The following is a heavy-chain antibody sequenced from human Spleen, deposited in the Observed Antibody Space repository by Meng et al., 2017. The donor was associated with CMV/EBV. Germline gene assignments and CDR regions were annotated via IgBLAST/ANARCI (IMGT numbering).Heavy chain of an antibody. CDR1: GFSFSDYA. V-gene: IGHV3-23*03. J-gene: IGHJ6*02. CDR3: AKAQVLEWVLYGETYYYGMDV. CDR2: IHSDGRSM. D-gene: IGHD3-3*01. Sequence: GESLKISCEASGFSFSDYAMSWVRQAPGKGLEWVSIIHSDGRSMYYVDSVKGRFTISRDNSKNTLYLQMNSLRVEDTAIYYCAKAQVLEWVLYGETYYYGMDVWGQGTTVTVSS.